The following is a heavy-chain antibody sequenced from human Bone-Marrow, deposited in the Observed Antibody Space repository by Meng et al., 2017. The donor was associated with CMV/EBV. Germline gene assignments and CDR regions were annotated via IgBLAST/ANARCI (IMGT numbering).Heavy chain of an antibody. CDR1: GFTFSSYS. Sequence: GESLKISCAASGFTFSSYSMNWVRQAPGKGLEWVSSISSSSSYIYYADSVKGRFTISRDNAKNSLYLQMNSLRAEDTALYYCGRAMYTSGWSVDYWGQGTVVTVSS. J-gene: IGHJ4*02. CDR2: ISSSSSYI. V-gene: IGHV3-21*04. D-gene: IGHD6-19*01. CDR3: GRAMYTSGWSVDY.